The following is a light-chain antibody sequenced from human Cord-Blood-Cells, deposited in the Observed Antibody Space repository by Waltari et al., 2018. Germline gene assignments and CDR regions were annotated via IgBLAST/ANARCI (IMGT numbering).Light chain of an antibody. Sequence: EIVLTQSPATLSLSPGARATLSCRASQRVSSYLAWYQQKPGQAPRLLIYDASNRATGIPARFSGSGSGTDFTLTISSLEPEDFAVYYCQQRSNWPTTFGQGTKVEIK. CDR3: QQRSNWPTT. CDR2: DAS. J-gene: IGKJ1*01. V-gene: IGKV3-11*01. CDR1: QRVSSY.